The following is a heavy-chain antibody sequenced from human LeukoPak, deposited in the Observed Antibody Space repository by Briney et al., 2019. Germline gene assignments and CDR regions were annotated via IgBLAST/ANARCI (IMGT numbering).Heavy chain of an antibody. CDR1: GYTFTGYY. D-gene: IGHD3-3*01. V-gene: IGHV1-2*02. CDR3: ARGLRFLEWSHNWFDP. CDR2: INPNSGGT. Sequence: ASVKVSCKASGYTFTGYYMHWVRQAPGQGLEWMGWINPNSGGTNYAQKFQGRVTMTRDTSISTAYMELSRLRSDDTAVYYCARGLRFLEWSHNWFDPWGQGTLVTVSS. J-gene: IGHJ5*02.